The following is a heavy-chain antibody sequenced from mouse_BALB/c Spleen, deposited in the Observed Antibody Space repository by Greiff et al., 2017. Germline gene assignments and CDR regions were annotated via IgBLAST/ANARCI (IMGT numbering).Heavy chain of an antibody. CDR3: ARSEDGYSSYAMDY. J-gene: IGHJ4*01. CDR1: GYTFTIYW. CDR2: IDPSDSYT. Sequence: QVQLQQPGAELVKPGASVKLSCKASGYTFTIYWMHWVKQRPGQGLEWIGEIDPSDSYTNYNQKFKGKATLTVDKSSSTAYMQLSSLTSEDSAVYYCARSEDGYSSYAMDYWGQGTSVTVSS. V-gene: IGHV1-69*02. D-gene: IGHD2-3*01.